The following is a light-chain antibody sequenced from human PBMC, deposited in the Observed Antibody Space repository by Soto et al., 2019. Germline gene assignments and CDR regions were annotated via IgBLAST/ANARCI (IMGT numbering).Light chain of an antibody. CDR2: DAS. V-gene: IGKV3D-20*02. CDR1: QSVSSSY. Sequence: EIVMTQSPATLSVSPGERATLSCRASQSVSSSYLAWYQQKPGQAPRLLIYDASNRATGIPARFSGSGFGTDFTLTISSLEPEDFAVYYCQQRSNWPLTFGGGTKVDIK. CDR3: QQRSNWPLT. J-gene: IGKJ4*01.